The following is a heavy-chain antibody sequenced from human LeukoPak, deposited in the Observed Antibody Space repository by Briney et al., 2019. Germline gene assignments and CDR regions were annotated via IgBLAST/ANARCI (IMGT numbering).Heavy chain of an antibody. Sequence: SETLSLTCAVYGGSFSAFYWSWIRQPPGKGLEWIGEINESGSTNYNPSLKSRVTISIDESNNQFSLKLNSVTAADTAVYYCASSRIYFNYVWGSYLAYWGQGTLVTVSS. CDR3: ASSRIYFNYVWGSYLAY. J-gene: IGHJ4*02. V-gene: IGHV4-34*01. CDR1: GGSFSAFY. CDR2: INESGST. D-gene: IGHD3-16*02.